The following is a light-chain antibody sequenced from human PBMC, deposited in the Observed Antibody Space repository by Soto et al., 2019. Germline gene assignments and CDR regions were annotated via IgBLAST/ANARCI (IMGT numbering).Light chain of an antibody. V-gene: IGKV3-11*01. CDR2: DAS. CDR1: QTVGRF. CDR3: QQRLHWPIT. J-gene: IGKJ5*01. Sequence: DIVLTQSPATLSLSPGDRVTLSCRASQTVGRFLSWYQHSPGQGPRLLVYDASNRASGVPARFSGSGSETDFTLTISSLEPEHFAVYYCQQRLHWPITFGQGTRLEIK.